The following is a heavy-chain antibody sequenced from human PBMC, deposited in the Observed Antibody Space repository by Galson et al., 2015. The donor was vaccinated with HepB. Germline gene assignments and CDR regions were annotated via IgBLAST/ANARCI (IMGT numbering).Heavy chain of an antibody. CDR2: ISSDGGSI. CDR1: GFTFNTYP. CDR3: AKGMQSQQWSCFDY. J-gene: IGHJ4*02. Sequence: SLRLSCAASGFTFNTYPLHWVRQAPGKGLEWVAVISSDGGSIQYAASVKGRFTISRDNSKSTLYLQMNSLRAEDTAVYYCAKGMQSQQWSCFDYWGQGTLLTVSS. D-gene: IGHD6-19*01. V-gene: IGHV3-30-3*01.